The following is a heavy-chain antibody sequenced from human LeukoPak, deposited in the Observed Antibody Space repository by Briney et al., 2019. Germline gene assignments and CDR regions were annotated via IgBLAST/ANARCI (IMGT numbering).Heavy chain of an antibody. V-gene: IGHV3-13*01. Sequence: GGSLRLSCAASGFTFSSYDTHWVRQATGKGLEWVSAIGTAGDTYYPGSVKGRFTISRENAKNSLYLQMNSLRAGDTAVYYCARSPPPHYGDYVASDAFDIWGQGTMVTVSS. J-gene: IGHJ3*02. CDR1: GFTFSSYD. D-gene: IGHD4-17*01. CDR3: ARSPPPHYGDYVASDAFDI. CDR2: IGTAGDT.